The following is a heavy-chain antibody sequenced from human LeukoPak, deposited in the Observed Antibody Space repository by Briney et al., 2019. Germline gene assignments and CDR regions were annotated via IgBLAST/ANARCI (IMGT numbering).Heavy chain of an antibody. V-gene: IGHV4-34*01. J-gene: IGHJ4*02. Sequence: SETLPLTCAVYGESFRGYSWNWIRQPPGKGLEWIGEINHSGSTNYKSSLKSRVTISVDTSKNQFSLKLTSVTAADTAMYYCARADRVVVFGASIWRPFDYWGQGTLVTVSS. CDR1: GESFRGYS. D-gene: IGHD2-2*01. CDR3: ARADRVVVFGASIWRPFDY. CDR2: INHSGST.